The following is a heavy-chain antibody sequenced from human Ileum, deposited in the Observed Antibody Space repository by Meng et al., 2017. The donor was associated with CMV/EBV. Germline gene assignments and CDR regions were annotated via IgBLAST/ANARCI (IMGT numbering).Heavy chain of an antibody. Sequence: ASVKVSCKASGYTFTGYYMHWVRQAPGQGLEWMGWINPNSGGTNYAQKFQGRVTMTRDTSISTAYMELSRLRSDDTAVYYCARVRPRIYCSGGSCYSGAFDIWGQGTMATVSS. CDR1: GYTFTGYY. J-gene: IGHJ3*02. CDR3: ARVRPRIYCSGGSCYSGAFDI. D-gene: IGHD2-15*01. CDR2: INPNSGGT. V-gene: IGHV1-2*02.